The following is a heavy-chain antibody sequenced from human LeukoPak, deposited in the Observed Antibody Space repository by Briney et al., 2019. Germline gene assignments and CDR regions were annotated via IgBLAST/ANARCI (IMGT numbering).Heavy chain of an antibody. CDR1: GFTFSIYS. CDR2: ISSNGRNT. J-gene: IGHJ4*02. Sequence: GGPLRLSCSPSGFTFSIYSMHWVRQAPGKGREYVSAISSNGRNTYYADSVKGRCTVPRDNSKSTLYLQMSSLRAEDTAVYYCVIVAYSSSWSPSFDYWGQGTLVTVSS. CDR3: VIVAYSSSWSPSFDY. V-gene: IGHV3-64D*06. D-gene: IGHD6-13*01.